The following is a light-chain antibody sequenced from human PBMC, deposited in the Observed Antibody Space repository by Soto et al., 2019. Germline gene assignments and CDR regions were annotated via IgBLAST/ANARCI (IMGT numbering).Light chain of an antibody. Sequence: QSVLTQPASVSGSPRKSITISCTGTSSDVGAYNSVSWYQQYPGKAPKLMIYDVSNRPSGVSNRFSGSKSGNTASLTISGLQAEDEADYYCSSYTSSSTLVVFGGGTKLTVL. CDR1: SSDVGAYNS. CDR2: DVS. J-gene: IGLJ2*01. V-gene: IGLV2-14*01. CDR3: SSYTSSSTLVV.